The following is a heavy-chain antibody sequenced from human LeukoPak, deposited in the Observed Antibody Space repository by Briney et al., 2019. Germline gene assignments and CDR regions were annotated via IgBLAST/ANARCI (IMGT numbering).Heavy chain of an antibody. V-gene: IGHV3-30*04. CDR2: ISYDGSNK. Sequence: GGSLRLSSAASGFTFSSYAMHRLRQAPGKGLEWVAVISYDGSNKYYADSVKGRFTISRDNSKNTLYLQMNSLRAEDTAVYYCARASHYYDSRGYSLVDYWGQGTLVTVSS. CDR1: GFTFSSYA. CDR3: ARASHYYDSRGYSLVDY. J-gene: IGHJ4*02. D-gene: IGHD3-22*01.